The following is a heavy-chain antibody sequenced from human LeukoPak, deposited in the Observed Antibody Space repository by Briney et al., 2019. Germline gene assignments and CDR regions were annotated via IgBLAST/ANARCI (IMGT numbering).Heavy chain of an antibody. Sequence: GGSLRLSCAASGFTFSSYWMHWVRQAPGKGLVWVSRINSDGSSTSYADSVKGRFTISRDNAKNTLYLQMNSLRAEDTAVYYCARSGGYDSSGYYTSYWGQGTLVTVSS. J-gene: IGHJ4*02. CDR2: INSDGSST. CDR1: GFTFSSYW. CDR3: ARSGGYDSSGYYTSY. D-gene: IGHD3-22*01. V-gene: IGHV3-74*01.